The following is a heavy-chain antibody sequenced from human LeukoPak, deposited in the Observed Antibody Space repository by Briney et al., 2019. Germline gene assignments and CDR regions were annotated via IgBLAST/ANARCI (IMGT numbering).Heavy chain of an antibody. CDR3: ARDPGYCSGGSCYPRWFDP. J-gene: IGHJ5*02. D-gene: IGHD2-15*01. CDR2: IIPIFGTA. CDR1: GGTFSSYA. V-gene: IGHV1-69*06. Sequence: SVKVSCKASGGTFSSYAISWVRQAPGQGLEWMGGIIPIFGTANYAQKFQGRVTITADKSTSTAYVELSSLRSEDTAVYYCARDPGYCSGGSCYPRWFDPWGQGTLVTVSS.